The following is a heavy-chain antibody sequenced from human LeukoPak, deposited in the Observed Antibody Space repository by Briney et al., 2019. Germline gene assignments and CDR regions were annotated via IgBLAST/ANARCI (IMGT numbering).Heavy chain of an antibody. CDR1: GYTFTDYY. CDR2: INPNSGGT. J-gene: IGHJ4*02. D-gene: IGHD5-24*01. Sequence: ASVTVSCKASGYTFTDYYMHWVRQAPGQGLEWMGWINPNSGGTNYAQKFQGRVTMTRDTSISTAYMELSRLRSDDTAVYYCAPTDVYYFDYWGQGTLVTVSS. V-gene: IGHV1-2*02. CDR3: APTDVYYFDY.